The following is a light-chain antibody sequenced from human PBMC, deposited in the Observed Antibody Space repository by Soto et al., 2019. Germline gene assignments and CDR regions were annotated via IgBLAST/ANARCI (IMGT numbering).Light chain of an antibody. CDR3: QQYKNWPLT. CDR1: QGVTGT. V-gene: IGKV3-15*01. Sequence: EIVMTQSPATLSVSPGGRATLSCRPSQGVTGTLAWYQQKPGQAPRLLIYGASTRATGFPARFSGSGSGTEFTLTISSLQSEDFAVYYCQQYKNWPLTFGGGTRVEIK. CDR2: GAS. J-gene: IGKJ4*01.